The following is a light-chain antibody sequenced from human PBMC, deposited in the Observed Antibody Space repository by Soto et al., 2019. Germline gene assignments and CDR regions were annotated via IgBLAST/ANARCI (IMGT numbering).Light chain of an antibody. J-gene: IGKJ5*01. CDR3: QQYNNWPRDT. Sequence: EIVMTQSPATLSVSPGGRATLSCRASQSVSSNLAWYQQKPGQAPRLLIYGASTRATGIPARFSGSGSGTEFTLTISSLQSEDFAVYYCQQYNNWPRDTFGQGTRLEIK. V-gene: IGKV3-15*01. CDR2: GAS. CDR1: QSVSSN.